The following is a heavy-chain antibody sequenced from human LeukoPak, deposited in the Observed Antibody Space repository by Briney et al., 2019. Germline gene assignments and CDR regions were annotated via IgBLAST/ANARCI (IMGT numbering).Heavy chain of an antibody. J-gene: IGHJ4*02. CDR2: VYYTGST. CDR3: ARQRKSPDVLRFDY. CDR1: AGSIITYY. Sequence: SETLSLTCTVSAGSIITYYWTWIRQPPGKGLEWIGYVYYTGSTDYNPSLKSRLNISVDTSKNQFSLKLSSVTAADTAVYFCARQRKSPDVLRFDYWGQGVQVTVSS. D-gene: IGHD2-8*01. V-gene: IGHV4-59*08.